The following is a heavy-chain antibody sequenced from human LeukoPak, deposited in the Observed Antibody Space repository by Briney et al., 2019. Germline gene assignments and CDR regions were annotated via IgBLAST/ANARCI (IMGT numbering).Heavy chain of an antibody. CDR2: ISSSGGTM. V-gene: IGHV3-48*03. CDR1: GFTVSSFE. Sequence: GGSLRLSCEASGFTVSSFEINWVRQAPGKGLEWVSYISSSGGTMDYADSAKGRFTVSRDNGKKLVHLQLNSLRAEDTAVYFCARIPHPDYADAQWGQGTLVIVSS. J-gene: IGHJ4*02. D-gene: IGHD4-17*01. CDR3: ARIPHPDYADAQ.